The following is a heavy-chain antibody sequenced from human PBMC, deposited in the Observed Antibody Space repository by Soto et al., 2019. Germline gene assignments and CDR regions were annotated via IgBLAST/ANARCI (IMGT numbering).Heavy chain of an antibody. CDR3: AKDAGWLIEN. V-gene: IGHV3-23*01. D-gene: IGHD6-19*01. CDR2: ISGDAYST. J-gene: IGHJ4*02. Sequence: GGSLRLSCAASGFTFSSYGMNWVRQAPGKGLEWVSAISGDAYSTNFADSVKGRFTISRDNSKNTLYLQMNSLRGDDTAVYYCAKDAGWLIENWGQGTLVTVSS. CDR1: GFTFSSYG.